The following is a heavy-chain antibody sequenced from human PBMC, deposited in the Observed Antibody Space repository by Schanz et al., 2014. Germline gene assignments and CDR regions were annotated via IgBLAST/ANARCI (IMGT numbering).Heavy chain of an antibody. Sequence: VQLVESGGGVVQPGTSLRLSCAASGFTFRGHAMHWVRQAPGKGLEWVSYISSVGISKYYADPVKGRFTISRDSAKNSLYLQMNSXXXXXXXVYYCARQRSYFXXXXVWGQGTTVXVSS. CDR1: GFTFRGHA. CDR2: ISSVGISK. J-gene: IGHJ6*02. V-gene: IGHV3-48*03. CDR3: ARQRSYFXXXXV. D-gene: IGHD3-10*01.